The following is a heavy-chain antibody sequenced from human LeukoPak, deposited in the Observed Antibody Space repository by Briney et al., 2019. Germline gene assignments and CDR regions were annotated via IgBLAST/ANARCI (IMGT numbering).Heavy chain of an antibody. J-gene: IGHJ4*02. Sequence: ASVKVSCKASGYTFTSYDINWVRQATGQGLEWMGWMNPNSGNTGYAQKFQGRVTMTRNTSISTAYMELSRLRSDDTAVYYCARVYSSGWYPFDYWGQGTLVTVSS. CDR1: GYTFTSYD. D-gene: IGHD6-19*01. CDR2: MNPNSGNT. V-gene: IGHV1-8*01. CDR3: ARVYSSGWYPFDY.